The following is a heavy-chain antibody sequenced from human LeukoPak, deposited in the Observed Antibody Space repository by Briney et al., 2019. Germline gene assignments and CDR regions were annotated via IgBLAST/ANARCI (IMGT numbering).Heavy chain of an antibody. Sequence: GGSLRLSCAASGFTFSTFAMSWVRQAPGKGLEWVSGISGSGASTYYADSVKGRFTISRDNSKNTLYLQMNSLRAEDTAVYYCAKDPARNAYYFDYWGQGTLVTVSS. CDR1: GFTFSTFA. J-gene: IGHJ4*02. D-gene: IGHD4-11*01. V-gene: IGHV3-23*01. CDR2: ISGSGAST. CDR3: AKDPARNAYYFDY.